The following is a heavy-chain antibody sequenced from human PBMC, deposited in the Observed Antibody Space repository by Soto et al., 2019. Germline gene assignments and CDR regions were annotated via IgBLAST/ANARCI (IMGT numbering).Heavy chain of an antibody. Sequence: SVKVSCKASGYTFTSSAVQWVRQARGQRLEWIGWIVVGSGNTNYAQKFQERVTITRDMSTSTAYMELSSLRSEDTAVYYCAALRPFSYCGGDCFDYWGQGTLVTVSS. CDR1: GYTFTSSA. D-gene: IGHD2-21*01. J-gene: IGHJ4*02. V-gene: IGHV1-58*01. CDR3: AALRPFSYCGGDCFDY. CDR2: IVVGSGNT.